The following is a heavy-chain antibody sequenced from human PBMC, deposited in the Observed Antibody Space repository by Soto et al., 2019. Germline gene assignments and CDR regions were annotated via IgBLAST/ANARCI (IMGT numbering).Heavy chain of an antibody. J-gene: IGHJ5*02. CDR2: IYSFGNT. CDR1: GGSVNSGAFY. V-gene: IGHV4-31*03. D-gene: IGHD3-3*01. CDR3: ARGMGDGSWNFWWFDV. Sequence: QVQLQESGPGLVKPSQTLSLTCSVSGGSVNSGAFYWGWIRQSPGMGLECLGYIYSFGNTFYNPSLKRRVTISLDTSKNQFSLRLSSVLAVYAAIYYGARGMGDGSWNFWWFDVWGQGTLVTVSS.